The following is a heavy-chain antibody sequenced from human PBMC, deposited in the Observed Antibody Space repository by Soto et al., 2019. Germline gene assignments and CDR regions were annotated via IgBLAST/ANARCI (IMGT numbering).Heavy chain of an antibody. J-gene: IGHJ4*02. D-gene: IGHD6-19*01. CDR1: GFTFSTYA. CDR3: AKYQYSGGWHSDY. Sequence: PGGSLRLSCAASGFTFSTYAMSWVRQAPGKGLEWVSNIGSSAASANYIDSVKGRFTISRDNSKNTLYLQMNSLRAEDTAVYYFAKYQYSGGWHSDYWGQGTLVTVSS. CDR2: IGSSAASA. V-gene: IGHV3-23*01.